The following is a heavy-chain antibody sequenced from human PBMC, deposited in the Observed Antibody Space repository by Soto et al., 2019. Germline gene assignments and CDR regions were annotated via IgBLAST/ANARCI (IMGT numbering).Heavy chain of an antibody. D-gene: IGHD2-21*02. CDR3: ARAHPRLNWFDP. Sequence: ETLSLTCTVSGGSVSSGSYYWSWIRQPPGKGLEWIGYIYYSGSTNYNPPLKSRVTISVDTSKNQFSLKLSSVTAADTAVYYCARAHPRLNWFDPWGQGTLVTVSA. V-gene: IGHV4-61*01. CDR2: IYYSGST. J-gene: IGHJ5*02. CDR1: GGSVSSGSYY.